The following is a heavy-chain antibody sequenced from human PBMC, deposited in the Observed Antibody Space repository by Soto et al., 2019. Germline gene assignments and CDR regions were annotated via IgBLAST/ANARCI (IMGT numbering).Heavy chain of an antibody. J-gene: IGHJ6*02. CDR3: ARMFLVRGYSYGYGYYYGMDV. D-gene: IGHD5-18*01. CDR1: GGSISSSSYY. CDR2: IYYSGST. V-gene: IGHV4-39*01. Sequence: PSETLSLTCTVSGGSISSSSYYWGWIRQPPGKGLEWIGSIYYSGSTYYNPSLKSRVTISVDTSKNQFSLKLSSVTAADTAVYYCARMFLVRGYSYGYGYYYGMDVWGQGTTVTVSS.